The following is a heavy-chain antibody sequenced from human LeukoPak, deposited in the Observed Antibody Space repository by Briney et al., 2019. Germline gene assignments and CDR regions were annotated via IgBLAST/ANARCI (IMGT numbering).Heavy chain of an antibody. V-gene: IGHV1-46*01. Sequence: GASVKVSCKASKYTFTSHHIHWVRQASGQGLEWMGIINPSGVSTTYAQKFQGRITITRDTSTSTGYMEPSRLRSEDTAVYYCARDPPVIFPTANIGYYYYGMDVWGQGTTVNVSS. CDR1: KYTFTSHH. D-gene: IGHD2-2*01. CDR3: ARDPPVIFPTANIGYYYYGMDV. CDR2: INPSGVST. J-gene: IGHJ6*02.